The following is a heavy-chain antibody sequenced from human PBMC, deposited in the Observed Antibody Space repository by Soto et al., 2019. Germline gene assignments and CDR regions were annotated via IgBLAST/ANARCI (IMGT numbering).Heavy chain of an antibody. J-gene: IGHJ4*02. CDR3: ARDMVRGVMGFDY. CDR2: ISSSSSYI. CDR1: GFTFSSYS. D-gene: IGHD3-10*01. V-gene: IGHV3-21*01. Sequence: GGSLRLSCAASGFTFSSYSMNWVRQAPGKGLEWVSSISSSSSYIYYADSVKGRFTISRDNAKNSLYLQMNSLRAEDTAVYYCARDMVRGVMGFDYWGQGTLVTVSS.